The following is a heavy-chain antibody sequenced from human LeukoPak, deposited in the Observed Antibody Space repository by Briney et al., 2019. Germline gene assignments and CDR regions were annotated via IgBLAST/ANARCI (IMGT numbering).Heavy chain of an antibody. CDR3: ARDLDTYVVLIAYDTFDI. V-gene: IGHV3-7*01. CDR2: IKTDGSEK. CDR1: GFTFSSYW. Sequence: GGSLRLSCAASGFTFSSYWMSWVRQAPGKGLEWVANIKTDGSEKHYVDSVKGRFTISRDNAKNSLYLQMSSLRAEDTAVYYCARDLDTYVVLIAYDTFDIWGQGTMVTVSS. J-gene: IGHJ3*02. D-gene: IGHD2-21*01.